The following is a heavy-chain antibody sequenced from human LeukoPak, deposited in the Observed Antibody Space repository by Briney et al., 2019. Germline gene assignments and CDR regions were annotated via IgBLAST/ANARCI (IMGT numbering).Heavy chain of an antibody. CDR1: GGSISSSSYY. D-gene: IGHD3-3*01. Sequence: PSETLSLTCTVSGGSISSSSYYWGWIRQPPGKGLEWIGSIYYSGSTYYNPSLKSRVTISVDTSKNQFSLKLSCVSAADTAVYYCARQEADFWSGYSDYWGQGTLVTVSS. CDR3: ARQEADFWSGYSDY. J-gene: IGHJ4*02. V-gene: IGHV4-39*01. CDR2: IYYSGST.